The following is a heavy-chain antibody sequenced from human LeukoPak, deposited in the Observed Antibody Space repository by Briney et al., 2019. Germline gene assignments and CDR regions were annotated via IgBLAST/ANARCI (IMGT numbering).Heavy chain of an antibody. CDR1: GGSFSGYY. J-gene: IGHJ4*02. D-gene: IGHD2-2*01. Sequence: SETLSLTCAVYGGSFSGYYWSWIRQPPGKGLEWIGETNHSGSTNYNPSLKSRVTISVDTSKNQFSLKLSSVTAADTAVYYCARGRGATPYFAVVPAAPYYFDYWGQGTLVTVSS. CDR3: ARGRGATPYFAVVPAAPYYFDY. CDR2: TNHSGST. V-gene: IGHV4-34*01.